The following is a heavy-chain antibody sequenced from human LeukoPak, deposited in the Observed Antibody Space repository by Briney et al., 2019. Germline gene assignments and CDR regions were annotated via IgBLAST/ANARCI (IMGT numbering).Heavy chain of an antibody. D-gene: IGHD2-2*01. Sequence: ASVKVSCKASGYTFTGYYMHWVRQAPGQGLEWMGRINPNSGGTNYAQKFQGRVTMTRDTSISTAYMELSRLRSDDTAVYYCARADHEYCSSTSCYYYYYYYMDVWGKRTTVTVSS. CDR2: INPNSGGT. V-gene: IGHV1-2*06. CDR3: ARADHEYCSSTSCYYYYYYYMDV. J-gene: IGHJ6*03. CDR1: GYTFTGYY.